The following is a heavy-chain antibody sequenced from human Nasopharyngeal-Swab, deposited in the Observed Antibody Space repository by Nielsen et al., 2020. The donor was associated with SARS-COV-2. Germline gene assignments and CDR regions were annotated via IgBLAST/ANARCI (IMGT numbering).Heavy chain of an antibody. V-gene: IGHV3-48*03. D-gene: IGHD6-13*01. J-gene: IGHJ4*02. Sequence: GESLKISCAASGFTFSSYEMNWVRQAPGKGLEWVLYISSSGSTIYYADSVKGRFTISRDNAKNSLYLQMNSLRAEDTAVYYCARSSPRLIAAAGPFDYWGQGTLVTVSS. CDR3: ARSSPRLIAAAGPFDY. CDR1: GFTFSSYE. CDR2: ISSSGSTI.